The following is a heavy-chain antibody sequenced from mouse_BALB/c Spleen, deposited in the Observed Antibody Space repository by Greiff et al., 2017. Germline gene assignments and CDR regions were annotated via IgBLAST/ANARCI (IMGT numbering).Heavy chain of an antibody. CDR3: AEGSGAY. CDR1: GFTFSSYG. Sequence: EVQLQQSGGDLVKPGGSLKLSCAASGFTFSSYGMSWVRQTPDKRLEWVATISSGGSYTYYPDSVKGRFTISRDNAKNTLYLQMSSLKSEDTAMYYCAEGSGAYWGQGTLVTVSA. CDR2: ISSGGSYT. V-gene: IGHV5-6*01. J-gene: IGHJ3*01.